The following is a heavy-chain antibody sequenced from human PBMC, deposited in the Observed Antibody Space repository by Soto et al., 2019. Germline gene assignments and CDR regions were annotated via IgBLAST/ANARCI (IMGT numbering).Heavy chain of an antibody. CDR1: GFTFSSYS. V-gene: IGHV3-48*01. J-gene: IGHJ3*02. Sequence: EVQLVESGGGLVQPGGSLRLSCAASGFTFSSYSMNWVRQAPGKGLEWVSYISSSSSTIYYSDSVKGRFTISRDNAKNSLYLQMNSLRAEDTAVYYCARVSRLYDAFDIWGQGTMVTVSS. CDR3: ARVSRLYDAFDI. D-gene: IGHD3-16*01. CDR2: ISSSSSTI.